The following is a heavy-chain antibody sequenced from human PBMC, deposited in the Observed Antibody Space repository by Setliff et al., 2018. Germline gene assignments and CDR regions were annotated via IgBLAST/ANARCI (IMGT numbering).Heavy chain of an antibody. CDR1: GYTFTGYY. D-gene: IGHD3-3*01. J-gene: IGHJ5*02. Sequence: ASVKVSCKASGYTFTGYYMHWVRQAPGQGLEWMGWINPNSGGTNYAQKFQGWVTMTRDTSISTAYMELSRLRSDDTAVYYCARGRDFWSGYYIQGQFDPWGQGTLVTVSS. CDR3: ARGRDFWSGYYIQGQFDP. CDR2: INPNSGGT. V-gene: IGHV1-2*04.